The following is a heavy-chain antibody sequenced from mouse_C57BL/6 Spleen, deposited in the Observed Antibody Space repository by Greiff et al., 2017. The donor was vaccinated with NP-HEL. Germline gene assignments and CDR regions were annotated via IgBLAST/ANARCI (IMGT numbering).Heavy chain of an antibody. CDR3: ARELTTVVEGGYAMDY. Sequence: VQLQQPGAELVKPGASVKLSCKASGYTFTSYWMHWVKQRPGQGLEWIGMIHPNSGSTNYNEKFKSKATLTVDKSSSTAYMQLSSLTSEDSAVYYCARELTTVVEGGYAMDYWGQGTSVTVSS. CDR2: IHPNSGST. CDR1: GYTFTSYW. D-gene: IGHD1-1*01. V-gene: IGHV1-64*01. J-gene: IGHJ4*01.